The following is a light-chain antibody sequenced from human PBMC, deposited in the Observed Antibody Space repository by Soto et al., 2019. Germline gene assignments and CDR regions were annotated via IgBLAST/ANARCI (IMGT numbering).Light chain of an antibody. CDR2: DAS. CDR3: QQYTNTNNPWM. V-gene: IGKV1-5*01. Sequence: IRVTQSPPTLSASVGDRVTITCRASQTITTWMAWYQQKPGKAPKLLVYDASTLQSGVATRFSGSGSGTEFTLIISGLQPEDSATYYCQQYTNTNNPWMFGQRTKVDIK. J-gene: IGKJ1*01. CDR1: QTITTW.